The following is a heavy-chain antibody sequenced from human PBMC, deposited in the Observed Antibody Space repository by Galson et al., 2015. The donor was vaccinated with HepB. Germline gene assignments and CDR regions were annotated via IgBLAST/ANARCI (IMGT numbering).Heavy chain of an antibody. CDR1: GFTFSSYS. Sequence: SLRLSCAASGFTFSSYSMNWVRQAPGKGLEWVSYISSSSSTIYYADSVKGRFTISRDNAKNSLYLQMNSLRDEDTAVYYCASLVASVTTSYGMDVWGQGTTVTVSS. J-gene: IGHJ6*02. V-gene: IGHV3-48*02. CDR3: ASLVASVTTSYGMDV. D-gene: IGHD4-17*01. CDR2: ISSSSSTI.